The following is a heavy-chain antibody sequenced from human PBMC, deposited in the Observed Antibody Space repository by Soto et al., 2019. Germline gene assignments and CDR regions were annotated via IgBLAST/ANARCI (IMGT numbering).Heavy chain of an antibody. J-gene: IGHJ4*02. V-gene: IGHV1-18*01. CDR2: ISVYNGNT. CDR1: GYTFNIIA. CDR3: ARDKGSQDF. Sequence: QVQLVQSGAEVKKPGASVKVSCRTSGYTFNIIAISWVRQAPGQGLEWMGWISVYNGNTVSAPDVEGRITMTTDTSTATAYMELRSLTSDDTAVYYCARDKGSQDFWGQGTLVTVSS.